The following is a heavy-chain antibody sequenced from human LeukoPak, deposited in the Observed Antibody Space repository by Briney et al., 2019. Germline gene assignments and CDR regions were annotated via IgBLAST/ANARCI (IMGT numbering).Heavy chain of an antibody. CDR1: GGTFSSYA. CDR3: AKVVGRWVVRTTLDY. V-gene: IGHV1-69*13. D-gene: IGHD3-10*01. J-gene: IGHJ4*02. CDR2: IIPIFGTA. Sequence: GASVKVSCKASGGTFSSYAISWVRQAPGQGLEWMGGIIPIFGTANYAQKFQGRVTITADESTSTAYMELSSLRSEDTAVYYCAKVVGRWVVRTTLDYWGQGTLVTVSS.